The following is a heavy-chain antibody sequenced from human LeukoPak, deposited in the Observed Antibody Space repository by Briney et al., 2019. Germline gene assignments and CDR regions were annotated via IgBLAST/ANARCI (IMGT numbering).Heavy chain of an antibody. CDR3: ARAYSYGFDY. Sequence: TGGSLRLSCAASGFTFSSYAMHWVRQAPGKGLEWVAVISYDGSNKYDADSVKGRFTISRDNSKNTLYLQMNSLRAEDTAVYYCARAYSYGFDYWGQGTLVTVSS. V-gene: IGHV3-30*04. J-gene: IGHJ4*02. D-gene: IGHD5-18*01. CDR2: ISYDGSNK. CDR1: GFTFSSYA.